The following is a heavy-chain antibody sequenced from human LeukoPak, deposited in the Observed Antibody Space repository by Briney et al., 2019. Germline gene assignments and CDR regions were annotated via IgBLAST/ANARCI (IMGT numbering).Heavy chain of an antibody. Sequence: PGGSLRLSCAASGFSLSDYYMSWIRQAPGKGLEWVSYIRSTGNIIYYADSVKGRFTISRDNAKNSLYLQMNSLRAEDTAVYYCARDSIVVVPAAVIYYYYYYGMDVWGQGTTVTVSS. D-gene: IGHD2-2*01. V-gene: IGHV3-11*01. J-gene: IGHJ6*02. CDR1: GFSLSDYY. CDR2: IRSTGNII. CDR3: ARDSIVVVPAAVIYYYYYYGMDV.